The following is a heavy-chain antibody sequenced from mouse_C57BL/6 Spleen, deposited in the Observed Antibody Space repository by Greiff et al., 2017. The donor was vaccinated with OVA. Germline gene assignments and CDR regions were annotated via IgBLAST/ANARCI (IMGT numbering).Heavy chain of an antibody. CDR1: GFNIKDDY. V-gene: IGHV14-4*01. CDR3: TTPRDSNYPLYWYFDV. Sequence: VQLQQSGAELVRPGASVKLSCTASGFNIKDDYMHWVKQRPEQGLEWIGWIDPENGDTEYASKFQGKATITADTSSNTAYLQLSSLTSEDTAVYYCTTPRDSNYPLYWYFDVWGTGTTVTVSS. J-gene: IGHJ1*03. D-gene: IGHD2-5*01. CDR2: IDPENGDT.